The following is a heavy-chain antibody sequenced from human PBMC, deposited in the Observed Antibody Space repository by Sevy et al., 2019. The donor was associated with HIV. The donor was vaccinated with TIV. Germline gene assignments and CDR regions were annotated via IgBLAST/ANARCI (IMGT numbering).Heavy chain of an antibody. D-gene: IGHD3-9*01. CDR3: ARAPQYYDLLPGYYPPDY. J-gene: IGHJ4*02. V-gene: IGHV3-11*01. CDR2: ISSSGSTI. Sequence: GGYLRLSCAASGFTFSDYYMSWIRQAPGKGLEWVSYISSSGSTIYYADSVKGRFTISRDNAKNSLYLQMNSLRAEDTVVHYCARAPQYYDLLPGYYPPDYWGQGTLVLVSS. CDR1: GFTFSDYY.